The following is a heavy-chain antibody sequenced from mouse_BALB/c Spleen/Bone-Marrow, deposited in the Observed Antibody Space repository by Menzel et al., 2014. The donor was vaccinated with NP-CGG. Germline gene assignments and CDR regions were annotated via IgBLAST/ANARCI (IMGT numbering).Heavy chain of an antibody. V-gene: IGHV2-9*02. J-gene: IGHJ2*01. Sequence: VQRVESGPGLVAPSRSLSITCTVSGFSLTSNGVHWVRQPPGKGLEWLGVIWTGGSTNYNSALMSRLSISKDNSKSQVFLKMNSLQTDDTAMYYCAGGAYYRFFDYWGQGTTLTVSS. D-gene: IGHD2-14*01. CDR3: AGGAYYRFFDY. CDR1: GFSLTSNG. CDR2: IWTGGST.